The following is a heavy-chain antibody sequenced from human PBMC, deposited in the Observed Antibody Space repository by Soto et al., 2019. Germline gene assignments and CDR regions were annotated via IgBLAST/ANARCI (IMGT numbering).Heavy chain of an antibody. CDR2: ISWNSGSI. CDR3: AKDIGSVLLWFGEFPGAFDI. D-gene: IGHD3-10*01. Sequence: GGSLRLSCAASGFTFDDYAMHWVRRAPGKGLEWVSGISWNSGSIGYADSVKGRFTISRDNAKNSLYLQMNSLRAEDTALYYCAKDIGSVLLWFGEFPGAFDIWGQGTMVTVSS. J-gene: IGHJ3*02. CDR1: GFTFDDYA. V-gene: IGHV3-9*01.